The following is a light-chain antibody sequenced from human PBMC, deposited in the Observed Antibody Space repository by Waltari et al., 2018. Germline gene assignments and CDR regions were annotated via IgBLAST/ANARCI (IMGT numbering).Light chain of an antibody. V-gene: IGKV3-15*01. CDR1: QSVSSF. J-gene: IGKJ4*01. CDR2: GAS. CDR3: QQYNDWPPLT. Sequence: EVVMTQSPATLSVSPGERATLSCRAIQSVSSFLAWYQQKPGQAPRLLIYGASTRATGIPARFSGSGSGTEFTLTISSLQSEDFAVYYCQQYNDWPPLTFGGGTKVEIK.